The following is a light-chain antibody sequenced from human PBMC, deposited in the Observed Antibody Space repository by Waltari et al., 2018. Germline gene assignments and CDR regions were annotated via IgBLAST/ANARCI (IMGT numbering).Light chain of an antibody. Sequence: QAALTQSPSVSGSPGQSVTISCTGTSSDIGGYNRVSWYQQHPGKAPKLMIYEVSKRSSGVSDRFSGSKSGNTASLTISGLQAEDEADYYCSSYTSSNTFIFGAGTRLTVL. CDR2: EVS. V-gene: IGLV2-14*01. CDR1: SSDIGGYNR. J-gene: IGLJ1*01. CDR3: SSYTSSNTFI.